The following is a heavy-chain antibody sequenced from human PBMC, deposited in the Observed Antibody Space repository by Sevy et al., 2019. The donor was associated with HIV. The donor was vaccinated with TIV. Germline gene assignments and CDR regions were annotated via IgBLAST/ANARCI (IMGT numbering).Heavy chain of an antibody. CDR3: ARTPPTPMITFGGVIVHGGMDV. CDR2: IGTAGDT. CDR1: GFTFSSYA. Sequence: GGSLRLSCAASGFTFSSYAMSWVRQAPGKGLEWVSAIGTAGDTYYPGSVKGRFTISRENAKNSLYLQMNSLRAGDTAVYYCARTPPTPMITFGGVIVHGGMDVWGQGTTVTVSS. V-gene: IGHV3-13*01. D-gene: IGHD3-16*02. J-gene: IGHJ6*02.